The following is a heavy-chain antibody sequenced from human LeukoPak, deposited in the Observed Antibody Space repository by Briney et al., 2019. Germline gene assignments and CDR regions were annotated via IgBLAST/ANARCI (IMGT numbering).Heavy chain of an antibody. V-gene: IGHV1-69*05. CDR1: GGTFSTYA. J-gene: IGHJ4*02. Sequence: ASVKVSRKASGGTFSTYAISWVRQAPGQGLEWMGRIIPIFGTANYAQKFQGRVTITTDESTSTAYMELSSQRSEDTAVYYCATQPPITFGESYYDYWGQGTLVTVSS. D-gene: IGHD3-16*01. CDR3: ATQPPITFGESYYDY. CDR2: IIPIFGTA.